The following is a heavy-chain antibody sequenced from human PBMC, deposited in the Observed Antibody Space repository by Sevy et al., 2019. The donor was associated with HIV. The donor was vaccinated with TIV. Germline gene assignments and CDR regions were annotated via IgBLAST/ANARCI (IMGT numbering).Heavy chain of an antibody. CDR1: GGSFSGYY. CDR2: INHSGST. J-gene: IGHJ4*02. Sequence: SETLSLTCAVYGGSFSGYYWSWIRQPPGKGLEWIGEINHSGSTNYNPSLKSRVTISVDTSKNQFSLKLSSVTAADTAVYYGARGLGDIVVVPAAITPFDSWGQGTLVTVSS. V-gene: IGHV4-34*01. CDR3: ARGLGDIVVVPAAITPFDS. D-gene: IGHD2-2*01.